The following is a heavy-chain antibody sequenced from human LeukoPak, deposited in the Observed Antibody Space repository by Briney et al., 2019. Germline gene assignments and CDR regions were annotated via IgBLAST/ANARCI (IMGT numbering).Heavy chain of an antibody. J-gene: IGHJ3*02. CDR1: GFTFSSYG. CDR2: ISGSGGST. Sequence: PGGSLRLSCAASGFTFSSYGMSWVRQAPGKGLEWVSAISGSGGSTYYADSVKGRFTISRDNSKNTLYLQMNSLRAEDTAVYYCARGFSRWWGNNPHDAFDIWGQGTMVTVSS. CDR3: ARGFSRWWGNNPHDAFDI. D-gene: IGHD2-15*01. V-gene: IGHV3-23*01.